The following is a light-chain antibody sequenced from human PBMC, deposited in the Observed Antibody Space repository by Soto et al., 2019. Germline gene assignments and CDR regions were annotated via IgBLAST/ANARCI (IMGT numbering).Light chain of an antibody. CDR1: RSISDW. CDR2: DAS. CDR3: LQYSSHSWT. V-gene: IGKV1-5*01. Sequence: IHMTQSPSTLSASVGNSVTIACRASRSISDWLAWYQQKKGKAPELLIFDASSLKSGVPSRFSGSGYGTEFTLTISRLQTDDVATYYCLQYSSHSWTFGQGTKVDIK. J-gene: IGKJ1*01.